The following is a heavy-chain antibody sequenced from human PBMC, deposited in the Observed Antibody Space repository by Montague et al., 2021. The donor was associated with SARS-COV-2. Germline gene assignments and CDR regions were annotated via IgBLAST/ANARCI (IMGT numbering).Heavy chain of an antibody. CDR3: ARVRYYGSGTSLGMDV. V-gene: IGHV4-34*01. D-gene: IGHD3-10*01. CDR1: GRSCVGDY. J-gene: IGHJ6*02. CDR2: INHSVST. Sequence: SETLSLTCAGDGRSCVGDYWSWTREPPGKGLERTGEINHSVSTNYNPSLKSRVTISVDTSKNQFSLKLSSVTAADTAVYYCARVRYYGSGTSLGMDVWGQGTTVTVSS.